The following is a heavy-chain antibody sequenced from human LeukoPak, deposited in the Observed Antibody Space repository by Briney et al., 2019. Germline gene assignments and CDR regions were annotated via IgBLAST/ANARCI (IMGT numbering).Heavy chain of an antibody. CDR3: ARRPRRYSSSWYHFDY. Sequence: SETLSLTCAVYGGSFSGYYWSWIRQPPGKGLEWIGEINHSGSTNYNPSLKSRVTISVDTSKNQFSLKLSSVTAADTAVYYCARRPRRYSSSWYHFDYWGQGTLVTVSS. J-gene: IGHJ4*02. V-gene: IGHV4-34*01. CDR2: INHSGST. D-gene: IGHD6-13*01. CDR1: GGSFSGYY.